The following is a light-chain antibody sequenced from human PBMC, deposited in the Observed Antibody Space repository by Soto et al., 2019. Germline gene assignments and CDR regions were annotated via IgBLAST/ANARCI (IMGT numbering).Light chain of an antibody. V-gene: IGLV2-14*01. CDR2: EVN. CDR3: QSYDTSVSGARV. CDR1: SNDVGGYKY. Sequence: QSVLTQPASVSGSPGQSITISCTGTSNDVGGYKYVSWYQQHPGKAPKLMIYEVNNRPSGVSNRFSGSKSGNTASLTISGLQAADEADYYCQSYDTSVSGARVFGGGTKLTVL. J-gene: IGLJ3*02.